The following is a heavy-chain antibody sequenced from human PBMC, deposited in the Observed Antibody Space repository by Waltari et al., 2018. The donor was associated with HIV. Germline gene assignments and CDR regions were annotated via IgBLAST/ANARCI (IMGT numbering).Heavy chain of an antibody. Sequence: QVQLQESGPGLVKPSQTLSLTCTVSGDSILSGSSYWTWIRQSAGTGLEWIGRIYTSGSTKYNPSLKSRVTMSIDTSKNQFSLKLISLTAADTAVYYCAREGRDFYDSSGFYLYWGQGTLVAVSS. V-gene: IGHV4-61*02. CDR1: GDSILSGSSY. D-gene: IGHD3-22*01. J-gene: IGHJ4*02. CDR2: IYTSGST. CDR3: AREGRDFYDSSGFYLY.